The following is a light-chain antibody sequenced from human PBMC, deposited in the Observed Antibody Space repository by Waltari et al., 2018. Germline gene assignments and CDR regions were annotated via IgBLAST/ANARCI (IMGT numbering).Light chain of an antibody. CDR3: SSYTSSSTYV. V-gene: IGLV2-14*01. J-gene: IGLJ1*01. CDR1: SSDIGAYNY. CDR2: EVS. Sequence: QSALTQPASVSGSPGQSITISCSGTSSDIGAYNYVSWFQQTPGKVPNLMFYEVSNRPSGISNRFSGSKSGNTASLTISRLQAEDEADYYCSSYTSSSTYVFGTGTRVTVL.